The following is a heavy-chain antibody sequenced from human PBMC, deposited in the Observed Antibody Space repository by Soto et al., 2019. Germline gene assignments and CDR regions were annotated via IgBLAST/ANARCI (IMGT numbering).Heavy chain of an antibody. V-gene: IGHV4-59*01. CDR2: IYYSGST. J-gene: IGHJ6*03. Sequence: SETLSLTCTVSSGSISSYYWSWIRQPPGKGLEWIGYIYYSGSTNYNPSLKGRVTISVDTSKNQFSLKLSSVTAADTAVYYCARMEWLLYPGYYYYMDVWGKGTTVTVSS. CDR1: SGSISSYY. CDR3: ARMEWLLYPGYYYYMDV. D-gene: IGHD3-3*01.